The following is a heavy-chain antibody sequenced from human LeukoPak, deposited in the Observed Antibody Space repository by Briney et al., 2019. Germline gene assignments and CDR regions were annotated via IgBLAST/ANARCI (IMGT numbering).Heavy chain of an antibody. J-gene: IGHJ4*02. CDR1: GFTVSSYA. CDR3: AKDFWLSPPYDSSGYYDDY. V-gene: IGHV3-23*01. CDR2: ICGSGGST. D-gene: IGHD3-22*01. Sequence: PGGSLSLSCAASGFTVSSYAMSWVRQAPGKGLEWVSAICGSGGSTYYADSVKGRFTISRDNSKNTLYLQMNSLRAEDTAVYYCAKDFWLSPPYDSSGYYDDYWGQGTLVTVSS.